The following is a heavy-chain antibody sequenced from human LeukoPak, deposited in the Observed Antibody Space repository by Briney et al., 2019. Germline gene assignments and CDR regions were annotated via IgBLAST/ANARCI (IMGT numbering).Heavy chain of an antibody. V-gene: IGHV3-48*01. Sequence: GGSLRLSCVGSGFTFSDYSMNWVRQAPGKGLEWVSYISGGSSTMYYADSVKGRFTISRDNAKNSLYLQMNSLRAEDTAVYYCARDRGQTGYYWSYYYYMDVWGIGTTVTVSS. CDR1: GFTFSDYS. CDR2: ISGGSSTM. CDR3: ARDRGQTGYYWSYYYYMDV. D-gene: IGHD3-9*01. J-gene: IGHJ6*03.